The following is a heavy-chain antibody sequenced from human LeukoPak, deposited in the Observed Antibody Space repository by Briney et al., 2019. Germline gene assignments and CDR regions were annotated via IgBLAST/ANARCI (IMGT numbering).Heavy chain of an antibody. CDR2: IKQDGSEK. V-gene: IGHV3-7*01. CDR3: ARDGVGASYLPNFDY. D-gene: IGHD1-26*01. J-gene: IGHJ4*02. CDR1: GFTFSGYW. Sequence: SGGSLRLSCAASGFTFSGYWMSWVRQAPGKGLEWVANIKQDGSEKYYVDSVKGRFTISRDNAKNSLYLQMNSLRAEDTAVYYCARDGVGASYLPNFDYWGQGTLVTVSS.